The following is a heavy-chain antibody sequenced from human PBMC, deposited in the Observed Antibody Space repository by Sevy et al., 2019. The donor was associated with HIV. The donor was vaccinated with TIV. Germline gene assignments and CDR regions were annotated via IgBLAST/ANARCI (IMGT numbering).Heavy chain of an antibody. J-gene: IGHJ4*02. CDR3: ARTYGDYPVAGYYFDY. CDR2: LSYDGSNK. CDR1: GFTFSSYA. V-gene: IGHV3-30-3*01. D-gene: IGHD4-17*01. Sequence: GGSLRLSCAASGFTFSSYAMHWVRQAPGKGLEWVAVLSYDGSNKYYADSVKGRFTISRDNSKNTLYLQMNSLRAEDTAVYYCARTYGDYPVAGYYFDYWGQGTLVTVSS.